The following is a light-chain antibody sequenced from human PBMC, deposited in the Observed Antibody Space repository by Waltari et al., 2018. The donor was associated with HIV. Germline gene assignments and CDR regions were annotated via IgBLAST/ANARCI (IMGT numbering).Light chain of an antibody. CDR2: EVS. J-gene: IGKJ2*01. CDR1: QSLLESGGKTY. V-gene: IGKV2D-29*01. Sequence: DIVMTQPTLSLAVTPGQPASISCKSSQSLLESGGKTYLYWSLQKPGQPPQLLIYEVSKRFSGFPVRVSGIGSGTDFTLKISLVEAEDVGVYYCMQTVQLPYTFGQGTKLEIK. CDR3: MQTVQLPYT.